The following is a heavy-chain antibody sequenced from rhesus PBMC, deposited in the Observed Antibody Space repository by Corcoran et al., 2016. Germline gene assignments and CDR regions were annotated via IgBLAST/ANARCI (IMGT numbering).Heavy chain of an antibody. V-gene: IGHV4-93*02. J-gene: IGHJ4*01. CDR3: AGAPVTTFDY. CDR1: GGSISSSNW. Sequence: QVQLQESGPAVVKPSETLSLTCAVSGGSISSSNWLSWIRQSPGQGLEWIGGIYYSGGSTGYNPSLKSRVTISIDTSKNQFSLKLSSVTAADTAVYYCAGAPVTTFDYWGQGVLVTVSS. CDR2: IYYSGGST. D-gene: IGHD4-35*01.